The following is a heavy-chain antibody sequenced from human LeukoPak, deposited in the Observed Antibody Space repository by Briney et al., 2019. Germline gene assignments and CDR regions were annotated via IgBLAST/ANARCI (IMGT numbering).Heavy chain of an antibody. Sequence: GGSLRLSCSASGFTFTTYGMNWVRQAPGKGLEWVSGIGGSGVRTYYADSVKGRFTISRDNSRNTVYLQMKSLRDEDTAVYYCARDSYGDANFDSWGQGTLVTVSS. CDR2: IGGSGVRT. CDR3: ARDSYGDANFDS. J-gene: IGHJ4*02. D-gene: IGHD4-17*01. CDR1: GFTFTTYG. V-gene: IGHV3-23*01.